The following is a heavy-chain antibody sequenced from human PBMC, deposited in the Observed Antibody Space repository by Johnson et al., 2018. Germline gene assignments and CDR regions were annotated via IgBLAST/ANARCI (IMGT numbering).Heavy chain of an antibody. V-gene: IGHV3-15*07. CDR3: TTGAFDY. CDR2: LKSISDGGTA. Sequence: VQLVQSGGGLVKPGGSLRLSCAASGFTFSNAWMNWVRQAPGKGLEWVGRLKSISDGGTADYAVPVRGTFTISRDDSRQTRFLQMNSLKTADTAVYYCTTGAFDYWGQGTLVTVSS. J-gene: IGHJ4*02. CDR1: GFTFSNAW.